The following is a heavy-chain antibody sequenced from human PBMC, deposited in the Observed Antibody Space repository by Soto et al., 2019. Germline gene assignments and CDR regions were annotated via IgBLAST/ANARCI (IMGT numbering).Heavy chain of an antibody. CDR3: AASDSSSWQHDY. CDR1: GDSFSSYA. CDR2: IIPIFYTA. J-gene: IGHJ4*02. V-gene: IGHV1-69*01. D-gene: IGHD6-13*01. Sequence: QVQLVQSGAELKKPGSSVRVSCKISGDSFSSYAISWVRQAPGEGLEWVGGIIPIFYTANYAQKFQGRVTITAGEYTTTAYMEVTRLRPEDTAIFYCAASDSSSWQHDYWGQGTLLTVSS.